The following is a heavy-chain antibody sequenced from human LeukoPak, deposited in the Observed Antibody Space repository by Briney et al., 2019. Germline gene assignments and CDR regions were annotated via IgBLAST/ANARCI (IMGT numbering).Heavy chain of an antibody. D-gene: IGHD6-19*01. V-gene: IGHV3-53*01. J-gene: IGHJ6*03. CDR2: IYRRDVT. CDR1: GFSVSSNS. Sequence: PGRSLRLSCAASGFSVSSNSMSWVRQAPGKGLECVSIIYRRDVTSYADSVKDRFTVSRDSDKNTLFLQMDSLRSDDTAVYYCARVLAAIALRDYHYVDVWGKGTTVTVSS. CDR3: ARVLAAIALRDYHYVDV.